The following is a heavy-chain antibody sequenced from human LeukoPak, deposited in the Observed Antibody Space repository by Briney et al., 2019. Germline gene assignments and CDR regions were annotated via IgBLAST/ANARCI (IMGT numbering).Heavy chain of an antibody. V-gene: IGHV4-30-2*01. J-gene: IGHJ6*03. CDR3: ARSGRVGGVRYYYMDV. D-gene: IGHD3-3*01. Sequence: SETLSLTCAVSGGSITSGGYSWSWIRQPPGEGLELIGYIYHTGTTYYNPSLQSRVTISVDTSKNQFSLKLSSVTAADTAVYYCARSGRVGGVRYYYMDVRAKGPRSPSP. CDR2: IYHTGTT. CDR1: GGSITSGGYS.